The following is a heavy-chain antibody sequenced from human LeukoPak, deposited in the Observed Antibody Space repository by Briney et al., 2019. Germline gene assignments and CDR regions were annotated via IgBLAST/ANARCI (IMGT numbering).Heavy chain of an antibody. Sequence: SQTLSLTCTVSGASISSGGYYWSWIRQHPGKGLEWIGYIYYSGSTYSNPSLKSRVTISVDTSKSQFSLKLSSVTAADTAVYYCARLTTVTTHWFGPWGQGTLVTVSS. J-gene: IGHJ5*02. V-gene: IGHV4-31*03. D-gene: IGHD4-11*01. CDR1: GASISSGGYY. CDR2: IYYSGST. CDR3: ARLTTVTTHWFGP.